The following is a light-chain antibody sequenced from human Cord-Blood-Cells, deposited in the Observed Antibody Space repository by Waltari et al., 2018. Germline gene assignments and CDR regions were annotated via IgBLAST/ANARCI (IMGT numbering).Light chain of an antibody. CDR1: QTLVYSDGNTY. CDR3: MQGTHWPWT. Sequence: VVMPQFPLSLHVNLGHPTTIPFRSSQTLVYSDGNTYLNWFQQRPGKAPRRLIYKVSNWDSGVPDRFSGSGSGTDFTLKISRVEAEDVGVYYCMQGTHWPWTFGQGTKVEIK. V-gene: IGKV2D-30*01. J-gene: IGKJ1*01. CDR2: KVS.